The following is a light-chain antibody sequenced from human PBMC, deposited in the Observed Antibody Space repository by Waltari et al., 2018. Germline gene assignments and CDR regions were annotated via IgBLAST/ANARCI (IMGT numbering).Light chain of an antibody. CDR1: QDIRDF. V-gene: IGKV1-27*01. J-gene: IGKJ3*01. CDR2: GAP. Sequence: DIQMTQSPSSLSVSVGDRVTITCRASQDIRDFLAWYQQKPGGVPRLLIYGAPTLQSGVPSRFSGSGSGTDFTLTIRSLQPDDVATYYCQTYNHAPLTFGPGTKVEVK. CDR3: QTYNHAPLT.